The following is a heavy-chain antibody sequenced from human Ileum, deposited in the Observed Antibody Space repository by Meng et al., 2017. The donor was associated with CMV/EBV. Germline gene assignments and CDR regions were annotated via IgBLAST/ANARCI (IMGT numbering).Heavy chain of an antibody. V-gene: IGHV3-74*01. D-gene: IGHD2-2*02. CDR1: GFTFSSYW. CDR2: INSDGSST. CDR3: ARAPPYCSSTSCYTHAFDI. J-gene: IGHJ3*02. Sequence: GGSLRLSCAASGFTFSSYWMHWVRQAPGKELVWVSRINSDGSSTSYAGSVKGRFTISRDNAKTTLYLQMNSMRAEDTAVYYCARAPPYCSSTSCYTHAFDIWGQGTMVTVSS.